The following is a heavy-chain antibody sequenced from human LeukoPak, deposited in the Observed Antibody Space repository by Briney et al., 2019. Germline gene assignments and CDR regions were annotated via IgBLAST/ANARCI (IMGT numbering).Heavy chain of an antibody. J-gene: IGHJ4*02. CDR3: AREGGDNGYNEGFDY. Sequence: GGSLRLSCAASGLTFSSHSMNWVRQAPGKGLGWVSSISSRSSSIYYADSVKGRFTISRDNAKNSLYLQMNSLRAEDTAVYYCAREGGDNGYNEGFDYWGQGTLVTVSS. V-gene: IGHV3-21*01. D-gene: IGHD5-24*01. CDR1: GLTFSSHS. CDR2: ISSRSSSI.